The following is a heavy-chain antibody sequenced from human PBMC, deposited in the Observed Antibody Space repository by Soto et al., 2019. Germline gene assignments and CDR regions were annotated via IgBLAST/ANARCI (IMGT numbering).Heavy chain of an antibody. CDR3: ARDFFAAALPYDAFVS. D-gene: IGHD2-2*01. V-gene: IGHV3-21*01. Sequence: PGGSLRLSCAASGFTFSSYSMNWVRQAPGKGLEWVSSISSSSSYIYYADSVKGRFTISRDNAKNSLYLQMNSLRAEDTAVYYCARDFFAAALPYDAFVSWGPGTMVTV. CDR1: GFTFSSYS. J-gene: IGHJ3*02. CDR2: ISSSSSYI.